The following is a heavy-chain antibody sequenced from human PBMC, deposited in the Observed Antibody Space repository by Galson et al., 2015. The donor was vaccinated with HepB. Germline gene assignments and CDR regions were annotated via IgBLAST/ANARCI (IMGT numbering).Heavy chain of an antibody. CDR2: ISVRSDFT. V-gene: IGHV3-11*05. Sequence: SLRLSCAASGFTFSDYYMSWIRQTPGKGLEWVSYISVRSDFTNYAGSVKGRFTVSRDNAKNSLFLHMNSLRAEDTAVYYCARDRRETLSWGFDNWGQGTLVTVSS. CDR3: ARDRRETLSWGFDN. CDR1: GFTFSDYY. D-gene: IGHD7-27*01. J-gene: IGHJ4*02.